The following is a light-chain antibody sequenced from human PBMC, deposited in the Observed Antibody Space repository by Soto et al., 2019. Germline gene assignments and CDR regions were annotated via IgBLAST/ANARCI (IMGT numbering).Light chain of an antibody. V-gene: IGKV1-39*01. CDR1: ESIARH. CDR2: AAS. J-gene: IGKJ5*01. Sequence: DIQMTQSPSSLSASVGDRVTITCRASESIARHLNWYQQKPGKAPKLLIYAASSLQNGVPSRFRGGGSGTDFTLTISNLQPQDFATYYCQQSCSTLSLTFGQGTRLEIK. CDR3: QQSCSTLSLT.